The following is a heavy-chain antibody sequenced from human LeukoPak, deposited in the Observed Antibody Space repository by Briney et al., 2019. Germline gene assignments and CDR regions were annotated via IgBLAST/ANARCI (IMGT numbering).Heavy chain of an antibody. V-gene: IGHV1-18*01. CDR1: GYTFTSYG. J-gene: IGHJ6*02. CDR3: ARTTSLSSWYGMDV. CDR2: ISAYNGNT. Sequence: ASVTVSCKASGYTFTSYGISWVRQAPGQGLEWMGWISAYNGNTNYAQKLQGRVTMTTDTSTSTAYMELRSLRSDDTAVYYCARTTSLSSWYGMDVWGQGTTVTVSS. D-gene: IGHD3-16*02.